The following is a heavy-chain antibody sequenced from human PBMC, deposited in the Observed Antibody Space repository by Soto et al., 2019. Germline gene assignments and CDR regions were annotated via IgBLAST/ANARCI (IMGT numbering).Heavy chain of an antibody. J-gene: IGHJ3*02. V-gene: IGHV3-7*01. CDR2: IKQDGSEK. Sequence: EVQLVESGGGLVQPGGSLRLSCAASGFPFSSHWMNWVRQAPGKGLEWVANIKQDGSEKYYVDSVKGRFTISRDNAKNSLYLQMNSLRAEDTAVYSCASGDTLMHFACDAFDIWGQGTMVTVSS. D-gene: IGHD5-18*01. CDR1: GFPFSSHW. CDR3: ASGDTLMHFACDAFDI.